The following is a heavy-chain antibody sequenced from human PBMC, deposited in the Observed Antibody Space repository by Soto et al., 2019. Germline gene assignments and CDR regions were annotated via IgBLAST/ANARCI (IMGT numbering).Heavy chain of an antibody. Sequence: GGSLRLSCSASGFTFSSYAMSWVRQAPGKGLEWVSAISGSGGSTYYADSVKGRFTISRDNSKNTLYLQMNSLRAEDTAVYYCAKDMSLGSSWYPFDYWGQGTLVTVSS. CDR1: GFTFSSYA. CDR2: ISGSGGST. D-gene: IGHD6-13*01. J-gene: IGHJ4*02. V-gene: IGHV3-23*01. CDR3: AKDMSLGSSWYPFDY.